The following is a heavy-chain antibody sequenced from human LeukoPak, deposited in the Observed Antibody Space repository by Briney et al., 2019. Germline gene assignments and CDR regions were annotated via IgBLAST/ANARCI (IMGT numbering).Heavy chain of an antibody. CDR2: IKQDGSEM. CDR1: GFTFNSYW. D-gene: IGHD3-22*01. V-gene: IGHV3-7*01. J-gene: IGHJ3*02. CDR3: ASSYFDNSLHAYDI. Sequence: GGSLRLSCAASGFTFNSYWMDWVRQAPGKGLEWVANIKQDGSEMYYVDSVKGRFTISRDNTKNSLFLHMSSLRAEDTAVYFCASSYFDNSLHAYDIWGQGTMVTVSS.